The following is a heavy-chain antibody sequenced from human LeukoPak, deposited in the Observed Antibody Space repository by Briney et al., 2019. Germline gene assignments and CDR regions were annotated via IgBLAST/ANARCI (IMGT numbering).Heavy chain of an antibody. Sequence: GESLKISCKGSGYSFSSYWINWVHQMPGKGLEWMGRIDPSDSYTNYNPSFQGHVTISADKSISTAYLQWSSLMASDTAMYYCARHTISDYWGQGTQVTASS. CDR1: GYSFSSYW. J-gene: IGHJ4*02. D-gene: IGHD3-10*01. V-gene: IGHV5-10-1*01. CDR2: IDPSDSYT. CDR3: ARHTISDY.